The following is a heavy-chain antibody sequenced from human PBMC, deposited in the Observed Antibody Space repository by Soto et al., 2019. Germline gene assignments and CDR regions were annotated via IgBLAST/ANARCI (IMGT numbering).Heavy chain of an antibody. J-gene: IGHJ5*02. V-gene: IGHV4-4*07. Sequence: SDPLALRCTVSGASIRGSYWTWIRKSAGKGLEWIGRIYATGTTDYNPSLKSRVMMSVDTSKKQFSLKLRSVTAADTAVYYCVRDGTKTLRDWFDPWGQGISVTVSS. CDR1: GASIRGSY. D-gene: IGHD1-1*01. CDR3: VRDGTKTLRDWFDP. CDR2: IYATGTT.